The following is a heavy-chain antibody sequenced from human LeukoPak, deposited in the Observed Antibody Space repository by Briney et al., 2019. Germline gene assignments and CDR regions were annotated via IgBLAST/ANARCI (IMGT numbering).Heavy chain of an antibody. Sequence: GSLRLSCAASGFTFSNYSMNWVRQAPGKGLVWVSRIDSDGSRISHGDSVKGRFTISRDNAKNTLYLQMNSLRAEDTAVYYCAGGRDRSSLYFDSWGQGTLVTVSS. CDR3: AGGRDRSSLYFDS. D-gene: IGHD5-24*01. CDR2: IDSDGSRI. CDR1: GFTFSNYS. J-gene: IGHJ4*02. V-gene: IGHV3-74*01.